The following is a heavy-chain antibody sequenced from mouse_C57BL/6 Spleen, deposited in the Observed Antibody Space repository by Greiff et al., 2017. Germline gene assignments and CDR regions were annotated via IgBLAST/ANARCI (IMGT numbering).Heavy chain of an antibody. CDR1: GYTFTSYW. Sequence: QVQLQQPGAELVKPGASVKLSCKASGYTFTSYWMHWVKQRPGQGLEWIGMIHPNSGSTNYNEKFKSKATLTVDKSSSTAYRQLSSLTSEDSAVYCGASPIGVHYAMDYWGQGTSVTVSS. CDR2: IHPNSGST. D-gene: IGHD2-14*01. J-gene: IGHJ4*01. V-gene: IGHV1-64*01. CDR3: ASPIGVHYAMDY.